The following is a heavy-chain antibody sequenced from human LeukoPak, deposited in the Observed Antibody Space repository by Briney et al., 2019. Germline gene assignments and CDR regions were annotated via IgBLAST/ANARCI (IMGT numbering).Heavy chain of an antibody. V-gene: IGHV1-18*01. CDR3: ARDLRHVMVRGVTPDY. D-gene: IGHD3-10*01. CDR2: ISAYNGNT. J-gene: IGHJ4*02. CDR1: GYTFTSYG. Sequence: ASVKVSCKASGYTFTSYGISWVRQAPGQGLKWMGWISAYNGNTNYAQKLQGRVTMTTDTSTSTAYMELRSLRSDDTAVYYCARDLRHVMVRGVTPDYWGQGTLVTVSS.